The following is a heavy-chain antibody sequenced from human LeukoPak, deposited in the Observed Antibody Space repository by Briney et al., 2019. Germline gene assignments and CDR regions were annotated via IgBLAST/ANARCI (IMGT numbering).Heavy chain of an antibody. V-gene: IGHV4-34*09. Sequence: PSETLSLTCAVYGGSFSGYYWSWIRQPPGKGLEWIGEINHSGSTNYNPSLKSRVTISVDTSKNQFSLKLSSVTAADTAVYYCARENLLLWFGELRGYFDYWGQGTLVTVSS. D-gene: IGHD3-10*01. J-gene: IGHJ4*02. CDR2: INHSGST. CDR3: ARENLLLWFGELRGYFDY. CDR1: GGSFSGYY.